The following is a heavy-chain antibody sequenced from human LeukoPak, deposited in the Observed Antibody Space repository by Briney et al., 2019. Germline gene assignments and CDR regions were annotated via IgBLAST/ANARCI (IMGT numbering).Heavy chain of an antibody. CDR1: SGSISSTTYY. Sequence: PSETLSLTCTVSSGSISSTTYYWGWIRQPPGKGLEWIGSIYYSGNTYYNPSLKSRVTISVDTSKNQFSLKLSSVTAADTAVYYCARQQYQLLAAHYYYYYYMDVWGKGSTVTVSS. J-gene: IGHJ6*03. V-gene: IGHV4-39*01. D-gene: IGHD2-2*01. CDR3: ARQQYQLLAAHYYYYYYMDV. CDR2: IYYSGNT.